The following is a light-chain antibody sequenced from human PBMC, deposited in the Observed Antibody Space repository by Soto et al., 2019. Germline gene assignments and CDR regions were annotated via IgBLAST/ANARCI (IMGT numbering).Light chain of an antibody. Sequence: EIVLTQSPGTLSLSPGERATLSCRASQSVSSNYLAWYQQKPGQAPRLVIYGASNRATGIPDRFSGSGSGTDFTLTISRLEPGDFAVYYCQQYGSSPPYTFGQGTKLQIK. V-gene: IGKV3-20*01. J-gene: IGKJ2*01. CDR1: QSVSSNY. CDR2: GAS. CDR3: QQYGSSPPYT.